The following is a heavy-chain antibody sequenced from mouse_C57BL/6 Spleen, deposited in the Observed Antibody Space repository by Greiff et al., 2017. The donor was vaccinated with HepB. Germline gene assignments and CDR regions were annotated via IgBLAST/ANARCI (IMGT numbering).Heavy chain of an antibody. D-gene: IGHD1-1*01. CDR3: ARDLELYYGSSHWYFDV. CDR2: INYDGSST. CDR1: GFTFSDYY. V-gene: IGHV5-16*01. Sequence: EVKLMESEGGLVQPGSSMKLSCTASGFTFSDYYMAWVRQVPEKGLEWVANINYDGSSTYYLDSLKSRFIISRDNAKNILYLQMSSLKSEDTATYYCARDLELYYGSSHWYFDVWGTGTTVTVSS. J-gene: IGHJ1*03.